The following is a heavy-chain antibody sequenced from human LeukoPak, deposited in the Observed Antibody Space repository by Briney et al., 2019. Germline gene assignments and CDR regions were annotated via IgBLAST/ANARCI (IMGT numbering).Heavy chain of an antibody. CDR2: IRYHGSDK. D-gene: IGHD6-13*01. Sequence: GGSLRLSCAASGFTFSTCGMHWVRQAPGKGLEWVAFIRYHGSDKYYADSVKGRFTISRDNSENMVYLQMNSLSDEDTAVYYCVKSPGSWKFDGWGQGTQVTVSS. J-gene: IGHJ4*02. CDR3: VKSPGSWKFDG. V-gene: IGHV3-30*02. CDR1: GFTFSTCG.